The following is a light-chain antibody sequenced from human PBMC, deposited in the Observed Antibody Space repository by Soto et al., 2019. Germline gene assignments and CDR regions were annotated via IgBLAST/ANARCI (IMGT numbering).Light chain of an antibody. J-gene: IGKJ1*01. CDR2: AAS. CDR1: QSISSY. V-gene: IGKV1-39*01. CDR3: QQTYSTPWT. Sequence: DIQMTQSPSSLSASVGDRVTITCRASQSISSYLNWYQQKPGKAPKFLIYAASSLQSGGPSRFSGSGSGTDFTLTISSLQPEDFATYYCQQTYSTPWTFGQGTKVEIK.